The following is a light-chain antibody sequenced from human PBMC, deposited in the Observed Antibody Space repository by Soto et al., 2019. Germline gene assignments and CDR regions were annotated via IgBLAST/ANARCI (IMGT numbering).Light chain of an antibody. J-gene: IGLJ2*01. CDR3: CSYAGSSTRVV. Sequence: QSALTQPASVSGSPGQSITISCTGTSSDVGTYNLVSWYQHHPGKAPKLMIYEGSKRPSGVSNRFSGSKSGNTASLTISGLQAEDEADYYCCSYAGSSTRVVFGGGTKLTVL. CDR1: SSDVGTYNL. CDR2: EGS. V-gene: IGLV2-23*01.